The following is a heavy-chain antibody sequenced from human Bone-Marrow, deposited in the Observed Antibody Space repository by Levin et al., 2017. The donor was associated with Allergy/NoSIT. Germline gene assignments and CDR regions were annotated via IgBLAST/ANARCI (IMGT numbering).Heavy chain of an antibody. CDR1: GFSFNTYW. CDR2: IKGDGTSV. CDR3: ARMDSSSWSADAFDI. D-gene: IGHD6-19*01. Sequence: ASVKVSCAASGFSFNTYWMNWVRLAPGKGLVWVSRIKGDGTSVSYADSVKGRFAISRDNARNTLYLQMNSLRVEDTAMYYCARMDSSSWSADAFDIWGQGTMVTVSS. J-gene: IGHJ3*02. V-gene: IGHV3-74*01.